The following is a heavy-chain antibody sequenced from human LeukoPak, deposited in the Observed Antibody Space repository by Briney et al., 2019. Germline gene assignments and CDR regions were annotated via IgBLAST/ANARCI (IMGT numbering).Heavy chain of an antibody. CDR3: ARGHRVYDSSGYYYN. J-gene: IGHJ4*02. CDR1: GYTFTSYA. Sequence: ASVKVSCKASGYTFTSYAMNWVRQAPGQGLEWMGWINPNSGGTNYAQKFQGRVTMTRDTSISTAYMELSRLRSDDTAVYYCARGHRVYDSSGYYYNWGQGTLVTVSS. V-gene: IGHV1-2*02. D-gene: IGHD3-22*01. CDR2: INPNSGGT.